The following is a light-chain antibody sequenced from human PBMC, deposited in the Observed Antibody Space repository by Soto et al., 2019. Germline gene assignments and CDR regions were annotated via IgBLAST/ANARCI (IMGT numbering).Light chain of an antibody. Sequence: EIVLTQSPGTLSLSPGERATLSCRPSQSVSSSYLAWYQQKPGQAPRLLIYGASSRATGIPDRFSGSGSGTDFTLTISRLEPEDFAVYYCQQYGSSPPYTFGQGTKREIK. V-gene: IGKV3-20*01. CDR3: QQYGSSPPYT. CDR1: QSVSSSY. CDR2: GAS. J-gene: IGKJ2*01.